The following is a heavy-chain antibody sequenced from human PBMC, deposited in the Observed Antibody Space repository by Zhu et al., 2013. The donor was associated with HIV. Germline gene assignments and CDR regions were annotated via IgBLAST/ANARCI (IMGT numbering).Heavy chain of an antibody. D-gene: IGHD7-27*01. V-gene: IGHV1-2*02. Sequence: QVQLVQSGAEVKKPGASVKVSCKASGYMFAGYYIHWVRQAPGQGLEWMGWINPNSGGTNYAQKFQGRVTTTRDTSISTAYMELIRLRSDDTAVYYCARGEANWGPKVGLDIWGQGTMVTV. CDR3: ARGEANWGPKVGLDI. CDR1: GYMFAGYY. CDR2: INPNSGGT. J-gene: IGHJ3*02.